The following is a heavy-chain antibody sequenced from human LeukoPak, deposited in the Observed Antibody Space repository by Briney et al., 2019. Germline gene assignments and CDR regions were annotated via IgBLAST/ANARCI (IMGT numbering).Heavy chain of an antibody. CDR3: ARDDSNGIDY. J-gene: IGHJ4*02. CDR2: ISSDGSST. D-gene: IGHD6-19*01. V-gene: IGHV3-74*01. Sequence: GGSLRLSCVASEFTFGYYWMYWVRQAPGQGLVSVSRISSDGSSTTYAESVKGRFTISRDNAKNTLYLQMNSLRAEDTAIYYCARDDSNGIDYWGQGTLVTVSS. CDR1: EFTFGYYW.